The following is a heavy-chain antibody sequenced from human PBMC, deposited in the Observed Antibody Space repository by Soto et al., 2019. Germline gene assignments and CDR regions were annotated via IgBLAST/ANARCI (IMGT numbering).Heavy chain of an antibody. Sequence: PGGSLRLSCAASGFTFSSYDMHWVRQATGKGLEWVSAFGTAGDTYYPGSVKGRFTISRENAKNSSYLQMNSLRAGDTAVYYCARARDHYYYYGMDVWGQGTTVTVSS. CDR2: FGTAGDT. V-gene: IGHV3-13*01. CDR1: GFTFSSYD. CDR3: ARARDHYYYYGMDV. J-gene: IGHJ6*02.